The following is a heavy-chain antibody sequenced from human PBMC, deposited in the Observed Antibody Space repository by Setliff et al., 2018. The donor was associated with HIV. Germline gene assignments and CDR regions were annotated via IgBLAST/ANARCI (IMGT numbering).Heavy chain of an antibody. D-gene: IGHD2-15*01. CDR1: GGSFSGYY. CDR3: VALVPGGGGRGP. CDR2: IYHSEYT. Sequence: PSETLSLTCAVYGGSFSGYYWSWIRQPPGKGLEWIGEIYHSEYTNYNASLKSRVSMSVDKSKNQFSLKLTSVTAADTAIYYCVALVPGGGGRGPWGQGTLVTVSS. J-gene: IGHJ5*02. V-gene: IGHV4-34*01.